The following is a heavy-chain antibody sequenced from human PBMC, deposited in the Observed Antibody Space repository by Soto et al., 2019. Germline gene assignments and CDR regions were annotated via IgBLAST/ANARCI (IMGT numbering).Heavy chain of an antibody. CDR2: MNPNSGNT. CDR3: ARVRPITIFGVVHPWYYGMDV. J-gene: IGHJ6*02. Sequence: SVKVSCQASGYTFTSYDINWVRQATGQGLEWMGWMNPNSGNTGYAQKFQGRVTMTRNTSISTAYMELSSLRSEDTAVYYCARVRPITIFGVVHPWYYGMDVWGQGTTVTVSS. V-gene: IGHV1-8*01. CDR1: GYTFTSYD. D-gene: IGHD3-3*01.